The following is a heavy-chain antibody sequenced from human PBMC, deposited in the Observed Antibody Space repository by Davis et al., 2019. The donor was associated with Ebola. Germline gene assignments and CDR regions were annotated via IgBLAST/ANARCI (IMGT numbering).Heavy chain of an antibody. D-gene: IGHD6-19*01. J-gene: IGHJ6*02. CDR1: GFTVSNSY. CDR2: IYSGGNA. CDR3: AKSEAVAVSAGYGMDV. V-gene: IGHV3-53*01. Sequence: GGSLRLSCAASGFTVSNSYMSWVRQAPGKGLEWVSVIYSGGNAYYADSVKGRFTTSRDTSRNTLFLQMNSLRAGDTAVYYCAKSEAVAVSAGYGMDVWGQGTTVTVSS.